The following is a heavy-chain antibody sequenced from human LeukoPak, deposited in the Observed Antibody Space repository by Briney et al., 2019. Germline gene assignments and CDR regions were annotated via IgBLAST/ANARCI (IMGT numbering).Heavy chain of an antibody. CDR3: ARDSSGYQYYFDY. V-gene: IGHV4-38-2*02. J-gene: IGHJ4*02. CDR2: IYHSGST. D-gene: IGHD3-22*01. CDR1: GYSISSGYY. Sequence: PSETLSLTCTVSGYSISSGYYWGWIRQPPGKGLEWIGSIYHSGSTYYNPSLKSRVTISVDTSKNQFSLKLSSVTAADTAVYYCARDSSGYQYYFDYWGQGTLVTVSS.